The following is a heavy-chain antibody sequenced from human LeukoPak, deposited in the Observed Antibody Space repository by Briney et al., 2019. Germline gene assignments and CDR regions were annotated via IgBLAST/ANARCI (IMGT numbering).Heavy chain of an antibody. CDR1: GGSINSGDYY. CDR3: TREGYTGSYPDY. CDR2: IYYSGNT. Sequence: TSSETLSLTCTVSGGSINSGDYYWGWIRQPPGKGLEWIGSIYYSGNTYYNPSLKSRVTISVDTSKNQFSLKLSSVTAADTAVYYCTREGYTGSYPDYWGQGTLVTVSS. J-gene: IGHJ4*02. D-gene: IGHD1-26*01. V-gene: IGHV4-39*02.